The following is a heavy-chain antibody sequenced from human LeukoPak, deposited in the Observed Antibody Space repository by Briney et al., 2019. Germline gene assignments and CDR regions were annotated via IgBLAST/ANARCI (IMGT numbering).Heavy chain of an antibody. CDR3: ARDEHGSGSYYNFDY. D-gene: IGHD3-10*01. CDR1: GFTFSTYG. Sequence: GGSLRLSCAASGFTFSTYGMNWVRQAPGKGLEWVSSISSGSVYIYYADSVKGRFTISRDNAKSSLYLQMNSLRAVDTAVYYCARDEHGSGSYYNFDYWGQGTLVTVSS. V-gene: IGHV3-21*01. J-gene: IGHJ4*02. CDR2: ISSGSVYI.